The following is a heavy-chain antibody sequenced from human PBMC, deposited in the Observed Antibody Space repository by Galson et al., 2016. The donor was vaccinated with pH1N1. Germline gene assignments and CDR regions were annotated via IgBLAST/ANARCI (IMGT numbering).Heavy chain of an antibody. D-gene: IGHD1-26*01. J-gene: IGHJ2*01. CDR2: IYTSGST. CDR1: GGSISRGSYY. CDR3: AAQTVGATTVFDL. Sequence: TLSLTCSVSGGSISRGSYYWNWIRQPAGRGLEWIGRIYTSGSTNYNPSLKSQVTISLDTSKNQLSLTLTSVTAANTAVYYCAAQTVGATTVFDLWGPGTKVIVSS. V-gene: IGHV4-61*02.